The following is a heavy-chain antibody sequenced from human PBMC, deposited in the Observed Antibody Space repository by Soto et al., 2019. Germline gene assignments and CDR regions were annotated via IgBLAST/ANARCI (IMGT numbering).Heavy chain of an antibody. CDR2: IYPGYSDT. Sequence: EXLKISCKCSGYXFTSYLLVWVRHMPGKGLEWMGIIYPGYSDTRYSPSFQGQVTISADKSISTAYLQWSSLKASDTEMYYCARGGSCSSTSCYQRWFDPWGQGTLLTVS. CDR1: GYXFTSYL. D-gene: IGHD2-2*01. V-gene: IGHV5-51*01. CDR3: ARGGSCSSTSCYQRWFDP. J-gene: IGHJ5*02.